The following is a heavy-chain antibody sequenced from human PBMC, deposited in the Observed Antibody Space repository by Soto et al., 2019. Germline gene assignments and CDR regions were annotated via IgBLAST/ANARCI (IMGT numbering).Heavy chain of an antibody. CDR3: ARGGCLYWYFDL. J-gene: IGHJ2*01. V-gene: IGHV1-3*01. Sequence: QVQLVQSGAEVKKPGASVKVSCKASGYTFTNYAMHWVRQAPGQRLEWMGWINAGNGNTKYSQKFQGRVTITRDTSASTAYMELSSLRSEDTAVYYYARGGCLYWYFDLWGRGTLVTVSS. D-gene: IGHD1-26*01. CDR2: INAGNGNT. CDR1: GYTFTNYA.